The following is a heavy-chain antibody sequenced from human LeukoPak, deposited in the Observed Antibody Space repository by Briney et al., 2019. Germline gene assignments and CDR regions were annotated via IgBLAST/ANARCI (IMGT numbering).Heavy chain of an antibody. J-gene: IGHJ4*02. CDR2: IYYSGST. Sequence: PSETLSLTCTVSGGSISSYYWSWIRQPPGKGLEWLGYIYYSGSTNYNPSLKSRVTISVDTSKNQFSLKLSSVTAADTAVYYCARLLTGSTSWHIDYWGQGTPVTVSS. CDR3: ARLLTGSTSWHIDY. D-gene: IGHD2-2*01. V-gene: IGHV4-59*08. CDR1: GGSISSYY.